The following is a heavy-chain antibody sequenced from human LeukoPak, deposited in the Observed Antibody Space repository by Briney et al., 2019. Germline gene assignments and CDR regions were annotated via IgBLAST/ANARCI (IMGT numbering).Heavy chain of an antibody. V-gene: IGHV1-69*13. D-gene: IGHD4-23*01. CDR3: ARGGHYGGNSGVDY. J-gene: IGHJ4*02. CDR1: GGTFSSYA. CDR2: IIPIFGTA. Sequence: GASVKVSCKASGGTFSSYATSWVRQAPGQGLEWMGGIIPIFGTANYAQKFQGRVTITADESTSTAYMELSSLRSEDTAVYYCARGGHYGGNSGVDYWGQGTLVTVSS.